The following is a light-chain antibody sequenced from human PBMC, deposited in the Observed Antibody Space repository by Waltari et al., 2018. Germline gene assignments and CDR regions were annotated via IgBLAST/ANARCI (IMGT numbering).Light chain of an antibody. V-gene: IGKV3-20*01. CDR2: GAS. CDR3: HQYDSSPRT. J-gene: IGKJ1*01. Sequence: EIVLTQSPGTLSLSPGERATLSCRASQTITRNFLAWYQQTPGQAPRLLIYGASIRATGIPDRFSGSGSGTEFTLTISRLEPEDVAVYYCHQYDSSPRTFGQGTKVEIQ. CDR1: QTITRNF.